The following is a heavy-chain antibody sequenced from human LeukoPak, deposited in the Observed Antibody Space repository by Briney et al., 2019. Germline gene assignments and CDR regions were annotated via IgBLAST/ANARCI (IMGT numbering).Heavy chain of an antibody. V-gene: IGHV1-69*04. D-gene: IGHD3-22*01. Sequence: SVKVSCKASGGTFSSYGITWVRQAPGQGIEWMGRVIPILDISNYAQMFQDRVTITADKSTSTAYMELSSLRSEDTAVYFCARTNYYDSSGSQGPGTFYYGLDVWGQGTTVTVSS. CDR3: ARTNYYDSSGSQGPGTFYYGLDV. CDR2: VIPILDIS. CDR1: GGTFSSYG. J-gene: IGHJ6*02.